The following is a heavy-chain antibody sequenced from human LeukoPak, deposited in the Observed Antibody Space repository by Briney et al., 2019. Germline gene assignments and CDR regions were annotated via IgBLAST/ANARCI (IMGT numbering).Heavy chain of an antibody. CDR2: ILYDGSNK. Sequence: GGSLRLSCVASGFTFSAYAMHWVRQAPGKGPEWVAVILYDGSNKYYADSVKGRFTVSRDNSKNTLYLQMNSLRAEDMAVYYCASDYGDLYYFDYWGQGTLVSVSS. CDR3: ASDYGDLYYFDY. CDR1: GFTFSAYA. J-gene: IGHJ4*02. V-gene: IGHV3-30-3*01. D-gene: IGHD4/OR15-4a*01.